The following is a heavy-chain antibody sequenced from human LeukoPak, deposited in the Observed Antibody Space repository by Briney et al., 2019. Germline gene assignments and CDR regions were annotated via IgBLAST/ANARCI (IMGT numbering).Heavy chain of an antibody. CDR3: ARAVCSGGSCYHLYYYYYMDV. CDR2: INHSGST. D-gene: IGHD2-15*01. V-gene: IGHV4-34*01. CDR1: GGSFSGYY. J-gene: IGHJ6*03. Sequence: SETLSLTCAVYGGSFSGYYWSWIRQPPGKGLEWIGEINHSGSTNYNPSLKSRVTISVDTSKNQFSLKLSSVTAADTAVYYCARAVCSGGSCYHLYYYYYMDVWGKGTTVTVSS.